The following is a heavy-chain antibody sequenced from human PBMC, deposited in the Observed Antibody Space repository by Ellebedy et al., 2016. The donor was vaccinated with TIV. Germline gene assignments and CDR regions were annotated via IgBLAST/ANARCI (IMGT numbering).Heavy chain of an antibody. CDR1: GFNFGDYA. V-gene: IGHV3-9*01. D-gene: IGHD6-19*01. CDR3: ARDFGSSSGWFGFDP. J-gene: IGHJ5*02. CDR2: TTWNSDKI. Sequence: GGSLRLXCVASGFNFGDYAMHWVRQPPGKGLEWVSGTTWNSDKIDYADAVKGRFTISRDNAKNSLFLRMNSLRVEDTAVYYCARDFGSSSGWFGFDPWGQGTLVTVSS.